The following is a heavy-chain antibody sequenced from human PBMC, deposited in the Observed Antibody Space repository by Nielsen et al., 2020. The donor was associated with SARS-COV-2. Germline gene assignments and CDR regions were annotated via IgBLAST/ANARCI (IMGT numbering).Heavy chain of an antibody. D-gene: IGHD2-8*01. CDR1: GFTFDDYA. Sequence: GGSLRLSCAASGFTFDDYAMHWVRQAPGKGLEWVSGISWNSGSIYYADSVKGRFTISRDNAKNSLYLQMNSLRAEDTAVYYCARDGSCTNGVCYSARYYYYGMDVWGQGTTVTVSS. J-gene: IGHJ6*02. CDR2: ISWNSGSI. V-gene: IGHV3-9*01. CDR3: ARDGSCTNGVCYSARYYYYGMDV.